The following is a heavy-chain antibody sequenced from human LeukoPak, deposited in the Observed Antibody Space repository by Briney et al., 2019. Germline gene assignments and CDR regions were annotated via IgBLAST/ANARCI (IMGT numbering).Heavy chain of an antibody. CDR2: ISNSDGST. Sequence: GGSLRLTCAASGFTFSSYAMNWVRQAPGKGLEWVSSISNSDGSTYYADFVKGRFTISRDNSKNTLHLQMNSLRAEDTAVYYCAKSLGVGGYARYKGFDQWGQGTLVTVSS. D-gene: IGHD5-12*01. CDR3: AKSLGVGGYARYKGFDQ. CDR1: GFTFSSYA. J-gene: IGHJ4*02. V-gene: IGHV3-23*01.